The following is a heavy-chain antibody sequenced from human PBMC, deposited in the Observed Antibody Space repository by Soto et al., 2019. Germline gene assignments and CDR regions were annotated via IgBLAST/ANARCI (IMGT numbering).Heavy chain of an antibody. D-gene: IGHD5-18*01. Sequence: GESLKISCKGSGYSFTSYWISWVRQMPGKGLEWMGRIDPSDSYTNYSPSFQGHVTISADKSLSTAYLQWSSLKASDTAMYYCASQAGYSYGRNYYYGMDVWGQGTTVTVSS. CDR1: GYSFTSYW. V-gene: IGHV5-10-1*01. CDR2: IDPSDSYT. CDR3: ASQAGYSYGRNYYYGMDV. J-gene: IGHJ6*02.